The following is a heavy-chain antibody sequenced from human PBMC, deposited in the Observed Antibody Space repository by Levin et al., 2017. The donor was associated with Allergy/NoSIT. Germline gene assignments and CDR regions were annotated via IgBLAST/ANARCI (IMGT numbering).Heavy chain of an antibody. V-gene: IGHV3-21*01. D-gene: IGHD3-22*01. J-gene: IGHJ6*02. Sequence: GGSLRLSCAASGILFSSYDMNWVRQAPGKGLEWVSSISAGGNYIYYADSVKGRFTISRDNAKNSLFLQMNRLRAEDTAVYFCASWAMYHYDRSAFDYFYYAMDVWGQGTTVTVSS. CDR3: ASWAMYHYDRSAFDYFYYAMDV. CDR1: GILFSSYD. CDR2: ISAGGNYI.